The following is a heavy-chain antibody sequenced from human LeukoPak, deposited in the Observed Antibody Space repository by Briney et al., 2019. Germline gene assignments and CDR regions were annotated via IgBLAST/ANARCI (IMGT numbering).Heavy chain of an antibody. CDR1: GFTFSSYS. CDR3: AREGPNDAFDI. Sequence: GGSLRLSCAASGFTFSSYSMNWVRQAPGKGLEWVSYISSSSSTIYYADSVRGRFTISRDNAKNSLYLQMNSLRAEDTAVYYCAREGPNDAFDIWGQGTMVTVSS. CDR2: ISSSSSTI. V-gene: IGHV3-48*01. J-gene: IGHJ3*02.